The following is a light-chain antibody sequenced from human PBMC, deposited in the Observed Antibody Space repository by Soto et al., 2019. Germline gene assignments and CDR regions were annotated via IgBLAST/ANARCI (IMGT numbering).Light chain of an antibody. J-gene: IGKJ3*01. Sequence: EIVLTQSPATVSVSPGESATLSCRASQSVRNYLAWYQQKPGQAPRLLIFDASNRATGIPSRFSGSGSGTYFNLTISSLEPEDFAVYYCQQRSNSPPWTFGPGTRVDL. V-gene: IGKV3-11*01. CDR1: QSVRNY. CDR3: QQRSNSPPWT. CDR2: DAS.